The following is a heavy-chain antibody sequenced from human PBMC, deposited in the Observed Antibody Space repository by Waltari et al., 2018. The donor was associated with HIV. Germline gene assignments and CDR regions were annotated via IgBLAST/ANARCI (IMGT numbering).Heavy chain of an antibody. V-gene: IGHV4-34*01. CDR1: GGSLDEYY. J-gene: IGHJ5*02. CDR3: ARTYKRITLFEIIRELSWFDP. Sequence: QVQLQQWGAGLLKPSETLSLTCAIYGGSLDEYYWAWFRQTPDKGLEWLGAINNIGTTTYNPSLKGRVTVSIDTSKNQFSLNLSCVTAADTAVYYCARTYKRITLFEIIRELSWFDPWGQGTLVTVSS. D-gene: IGHD1-7*01. CDR2: INNIGTT.